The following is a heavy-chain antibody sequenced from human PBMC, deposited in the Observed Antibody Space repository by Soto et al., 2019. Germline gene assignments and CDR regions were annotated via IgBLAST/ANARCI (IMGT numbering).Heavy chain of an antibody. J-gene: IGHJ4*02. D-gene: IGHD4-4*01. V-gene: IGHV1-46*01. CDR3: ARYDYNGYYFDY. CDR1: GYTFSTYY. Sequence: ASVKVSCKASGYTFSTYYMHWVRQAPGQGYEWMGIINPSGGSTTYAQKFQGRVTMTRDTSTTTVYMELSSLKSEDTAVYYCARYDYNGYYFDYWGQGTLVTRLL. CDR2: INPSGGST.